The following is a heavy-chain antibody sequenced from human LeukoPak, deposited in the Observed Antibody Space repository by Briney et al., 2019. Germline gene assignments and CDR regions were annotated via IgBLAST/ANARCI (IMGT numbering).Heavy chain of an antibody. CDR1: GYTFTNFG. V-gene: IGHV1-18*01. J-gene: IGHJ5*02. D-gene: IGHD1-1*01. CDR2: ISPYNGNT. CDR3: GRDGRVQRSERSCPTSWFDP. Sequence: GASVKVSCKASGYTFTNFGISWMRQAPGQGLEWMGWISPYNGNTDYPQKVQGRVTMTTDTSTSTAYMELRSLRSDDTAVCDCGRDGRVQRSERSCPTSWFDPWGQGTLVTVSS.